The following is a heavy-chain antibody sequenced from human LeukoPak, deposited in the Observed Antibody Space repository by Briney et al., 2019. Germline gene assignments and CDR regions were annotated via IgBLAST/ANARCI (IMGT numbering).Heavy chain of an antibody. CDR3: AREVNPRYDILTGYPLDY. V-gene: IGHV1-69*13. D-gene: IGHD3-9*01. CDR1: GGTFSSYA. J-gene: IGHJ4*02. CDR2: IIPIFGTA. Sequence: SVKASCKASGGTFSSYAISWVRQAPGQGLEWMGGIIPIFGTANYAQKFQGRVTITADESTSTAYTELSSLRSEDTAVYYCAREVNPRYDILTGYPLDYWGQGTLVTVSS.